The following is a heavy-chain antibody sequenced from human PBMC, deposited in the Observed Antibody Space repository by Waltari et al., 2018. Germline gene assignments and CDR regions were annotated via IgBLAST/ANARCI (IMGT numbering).Heavy chain of an antibody. J-gene: IGHJ2*01. V-gene: IGHV3-30*03. D-gene: IGHD3-16*01. CDR1: GFSFSDFG. Sequence: QLQLVESGGGVVQPGRSLRLSCGASGFSFSDFGMHWVRQAPGKGLEWVALISYDGRQKYYLDSVKGRFTISRDDSQNTLSLQMNNLRPEDTAVYFCARDKGDAFWYFDLWGRGTLVSVSS. CDR3: ARDKGDAFWYFDL. CDR2: ISYDGRQK.